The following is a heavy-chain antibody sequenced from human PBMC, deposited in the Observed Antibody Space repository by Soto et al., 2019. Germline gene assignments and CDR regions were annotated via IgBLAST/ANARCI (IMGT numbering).Heavy chain of an antibody. Sequence: QVQLVQSGAEVKKPGASVKVSCKASGYTLTAYYIHWVRQAPGQGLEWMGWINPNSGGTNYAQKFQGRVTMTRDTSISTAYMERSRLRSDDTAVYYCARDGSGGNDLFDYWGQGTLVTVSS. J-gene: IGHJ4*02. CDR2: INPNSGGT. CDR3: ARDGSGGNDLFDY. V-gene: IGHV1-2*02. CDR1: GYTLTAYY. D-gene: IGHD5-12*01.